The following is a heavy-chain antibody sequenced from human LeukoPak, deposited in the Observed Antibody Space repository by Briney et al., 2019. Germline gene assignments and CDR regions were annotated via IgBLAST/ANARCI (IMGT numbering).Heavy chain of an antibody. Sequence: ASVTVSCKASGYTFTSYSINWVRQAPGQGLEWMGWISAYNGNTKYAQKLQGRVTMTPDTSTSTAYMELRSLRSDDTAVYYCARGLGGSGSYFLTFDYWGQGTLVTVSS. CDR3: ARGLGGSGSYFLTFDY. D-gene: IGHD1-26*01. J-gene: IGHJ4*02. CDR2: ISAYNGNT. V-gene: IGHV1-18*01. CDR1: GYTFTSYS.